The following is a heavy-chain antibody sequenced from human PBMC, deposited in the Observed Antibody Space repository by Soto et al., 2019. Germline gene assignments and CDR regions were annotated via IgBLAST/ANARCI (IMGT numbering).Heavy chain of an antibody. CDR3: SRGRWGDSGDYASLFDR. D-gene: IGHD4-17*01. V-gene: IGHV4-30-4*01. Sequence: VQLQESGPGLVTPSQTLSLTCTVFGGSVSIGDYLWSWIRQRPGKGLEWIGYIHDSGNTYYNPCLQDPVNISLGTSKNQVPPKVTFIAAAGTGVYFWSRGRWGDSGDYASLFDRWGQGNLVTVSS. CDR2: IHDSGNT. CDR1: GGSVSIGDYL. J-gene: IGHJ5*02.